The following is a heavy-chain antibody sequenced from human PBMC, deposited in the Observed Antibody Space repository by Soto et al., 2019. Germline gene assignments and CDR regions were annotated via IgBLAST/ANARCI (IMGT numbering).Heavy chain of an antibody. CDR1: GGSFSGYY. CDR3: ARRRFAAAGTPFDY. CDR2: INHSGST. D-gene: IGHD6-13*01. Sequence: PSETLSLTCSVYGGSFSGYYWSWIRQPPGKGLEWIGEINHSGSTNYNPSLKSRVTISVDTSKNQFSLKLSSVTAADTAVYYCARRRFAAAGTPFDYWGQGTLVTVSS. J-gene: IGHJ4*02. V-gene: IGHV4-34*01.